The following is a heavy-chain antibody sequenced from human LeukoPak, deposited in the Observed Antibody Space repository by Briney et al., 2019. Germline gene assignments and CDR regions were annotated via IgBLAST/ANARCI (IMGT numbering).Heavy chain of an antibody. CDR1: GFTFSSYS. CDR2: ISSSSSYI. V-gene: IGHV3-21*01. J-gene: IGHJ5*02. CDR3: ARDGGGEGFDP. Sequence: GGSLRLSCAASGFTFSSYSMNWVRQAPGKGLEWVSSISSSSSYIYYADSVKGRFTISRDNAKNSLYLQMNSLRAEDTAVYYCARDGGGEGFDPWGQGTLVTVSS. D-gene: IGHD2-21*01.